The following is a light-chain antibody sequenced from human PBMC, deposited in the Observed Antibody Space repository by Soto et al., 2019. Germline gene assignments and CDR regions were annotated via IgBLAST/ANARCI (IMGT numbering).Light chain of an antibody. CDR2: GAS. V-gene: IGKV3-15*01. CDR3: QQSYSSPPT. Sequence: EIVMTQSPATLSVSPGERATLSCRASQSVSSNLAWYQQKPGQAPRLLIYGASTRATGIPAKFSGGGSGTEFTLTISSLQSEDFATYYCQQSYSSPPTFGQGTKVEIK. CDR1: QSVSSN. J-gene: IGKJ1*01.